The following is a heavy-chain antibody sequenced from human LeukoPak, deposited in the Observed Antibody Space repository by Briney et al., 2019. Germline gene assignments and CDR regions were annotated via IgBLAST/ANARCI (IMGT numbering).Heavy chain of an antibody. CDR3: ARELKVGNTGYYFDY. CDR2: IYYSGST. J-gene: IGHJ4*02. CDR1: SGSISDYY. D-gene: IGHD2/OR15-2a*01. V-gene: IGHV4-59*01. Sequence: SETLSLTCNVSSGSISDYYWSWIRQPPGKGLEWIGYIYYSGSTNYNPSLKSRVTILVDMSKNQFSLKMSSVTAADTAVYYCARELKVGNTGYYFDYWGQGTLVTVSS.